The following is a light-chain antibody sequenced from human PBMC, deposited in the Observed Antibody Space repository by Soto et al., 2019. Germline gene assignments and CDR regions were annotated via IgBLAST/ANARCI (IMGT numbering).Light chain of an antibody. J-gene: IGKJ5*01. CDR2: DSY. V-gene: IGKV3-11*01. CDR1: QSCRGL. Sequence: EVVLKQSPVTLSLSRGETATLSCRASQSCRGLLAWYQQKPGQAPRLLIYDSYNSATGSPPRFSGSGSGTDVTLTISSLEPEDSAVYYCQQRHKWPIPFGQGTRLEIK. CDR3: QQRHKWPIP.